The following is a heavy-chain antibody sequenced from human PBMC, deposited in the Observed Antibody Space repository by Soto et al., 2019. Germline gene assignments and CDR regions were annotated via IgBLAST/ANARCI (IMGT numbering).Heavy chain of an antibody. D-gene: IGHD6-25*01. V-gene: IGHV3-23*01. CDR2: VDVGGGST. CDR1: GFTFSTHA. CDR3: ARDSGPAGGGACDI. Sequence: EVQLLESGGGLVQPGGSLRLSCAASGFTFSTHAMIWVRQAPGKGLNWVSTVDVGGGSTYYTDSVKGRFTVSRDNSKNTVYLQLNTLRAEDKGIYFCARDSGPAGGGACDIWGQGTMVTVSS. J-gene: IGHJ3*02.